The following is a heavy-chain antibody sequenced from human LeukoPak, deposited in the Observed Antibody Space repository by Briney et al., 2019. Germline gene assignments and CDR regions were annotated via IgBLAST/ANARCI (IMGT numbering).Heavy chain of an antibody. Sequence: ASVKLSCKASGYTFTSYYMHWVRQAPGQGLEWMGIINPSGSSTSYAQKFQGRVTMTRDTSTSTVYMELSSLRSDDTAVYYCARETAGLYDFWSGYYETNWFDPWGQGTLVTVSS. D-gene: IGHD3-3*01. CDR1: GYTFTSYY. V-gene: IGHV1-46*01. CDR2: INPSGSST. J-gene: IGHJ5*02. CDR3: ARETAGLYDFWSGYYETNWFDP.